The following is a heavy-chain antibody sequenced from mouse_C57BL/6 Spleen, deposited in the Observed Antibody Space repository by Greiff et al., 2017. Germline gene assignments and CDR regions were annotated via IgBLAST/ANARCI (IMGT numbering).Heavy chain of an antibody. CDR1: GYSFTDYY. CDR3: ARRGPYVKGSMGY. V-gene: IGHV1-42*01. CDR2: INPSTGGT. D-gene: IGHD1-1*01. J-gene: IGHJ4*01. Sequence: VQLQQSGPELVKPGASVKISCKASGYSFTDYYMNWVKQSPEKSLEWIGEINPSTGGTNYNQKFKAKATLTVDKSSSTAYMQRKSLTSEDSAVYYGARRGPYVKGSMGYWGQGPSVTVS.